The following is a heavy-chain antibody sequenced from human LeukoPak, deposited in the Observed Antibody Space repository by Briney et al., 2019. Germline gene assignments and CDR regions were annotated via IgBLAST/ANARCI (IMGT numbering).Heavy chain of an antibody. CDR1: GFTFSSYW. J-gene: IGHJ4*02. V-gene: IGHV3-48*03. D-gene: IGHD3-22*01. CDR3: ARDRTQYYYESSGYYREALDY. CDR2: ISSSGSTI. Sequence: GGSLRLSCAGSGFTFSSYWMSWVRQAPGKGLEWVSYISSSGSTIYYADSVKGRFTISRDNAKNSLYLQMNSLRVEDTAVYYCARDRTQYYYESSGYYREALDYWGQGTLVTVSS.